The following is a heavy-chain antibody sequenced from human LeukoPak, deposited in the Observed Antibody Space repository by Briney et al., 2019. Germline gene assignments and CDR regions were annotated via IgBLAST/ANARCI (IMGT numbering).Heavy chain of an antibody. J-gene: IGHJ4*02. V-gene: IGHV4-34*01. Sequence: SETLSLTCAVYGGSFSGYYWSWIRQPPGKGLEWIGEINHSGSTNYNPSLKSRVTISVDTSKNQFSLKLSSVTAADTAVYYCARGLAAGTLYYFDYWGQGTLVTVSS. CDR3: ARGLAAGTLYYFDY. CDR2: INHSGST. D-gene: IGHD6-13*01. CDR1: GGSFSGYY.